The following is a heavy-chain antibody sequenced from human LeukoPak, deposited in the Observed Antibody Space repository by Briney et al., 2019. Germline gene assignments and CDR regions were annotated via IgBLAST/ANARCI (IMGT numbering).Heavy chain of an antibody. CDR2: IKQDGSEK. CDR3: ARGGLRYRSSGLDY. V-gene: IGHV3-7*01. CDR1: RFTFSYYW. D-gene: IGHD6-6*01. J-gene: IGHJ4*02. Sequence: PGGSLRLSCAASRFTFSYYWMNWVRQAPGKGLEWVANIKQDGSEKYYVDSVKGRFTISRDNAKNSLYLQMNSLRAEDTAVYYCARGGLRYRSSGLDYWGQGTLVTVSS.